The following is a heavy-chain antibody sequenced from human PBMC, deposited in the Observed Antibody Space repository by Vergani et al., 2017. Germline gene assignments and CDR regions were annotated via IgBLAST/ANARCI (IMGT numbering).Heavy chain of an antibody. CDR1: GFTFSHYS. V-gene: IGHV3-21*01. J-gene: IGHJ3*01. Sequence: EVQMVESGGGLVKPGGSLRLSCVASGFTFSHYSMNWVRQAPGKGLEWVSIISGNNDDVYYADSVKGGFTISRDNAKNSLYLDMGSLLAEDTAVYYCVKDVRVSRTWGQGTLVAVSS. CDR3: VKDVRVSRT. CDR2: ISGNNDDV.